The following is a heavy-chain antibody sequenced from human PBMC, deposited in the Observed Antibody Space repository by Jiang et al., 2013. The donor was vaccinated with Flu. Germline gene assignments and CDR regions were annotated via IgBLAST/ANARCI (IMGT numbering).Heavy chain of an antibody. D-gene: IGHD3-3*01. J-gene: IGHJ6*02. CDR1: GFTFTTYA. Sequence: ASGFTFTTYAMSWVRQAPGKGAGSGVSGISGSGGITRNADSVKGRFTISRDNSKNTVYLQMNSLRAEDTAIYYCAKMGYYEYYGMDVWGQGTTVTVSS. CDR2: ISGSGGIT. CDR3: AKMGYYEYYGMDV. V-gene: IGHV3-23*01.